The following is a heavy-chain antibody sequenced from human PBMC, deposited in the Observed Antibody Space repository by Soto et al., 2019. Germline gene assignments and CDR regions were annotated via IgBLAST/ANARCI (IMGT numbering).Heavy chain of an antibody. V-gene: IGHV4-59*01. J-gene: IGHJ6*02. Sequence: SETLSLTCTVSGGSISSYYWSWIRQPPGKGLEWIGYIYYSGSTNYNPSLKSRVTISVDTSKNQFSLKLSSVTAADTAAYYCARDLGYCSSTSCYLGYYYGMDVWGQGTTVTVSS. CDR2: IYYSGST. D-gene: IGHD2-2*01. CDR3: ARDLGYCSSTSCYLGYYYGMDV. CDR1: GGSISSYY.